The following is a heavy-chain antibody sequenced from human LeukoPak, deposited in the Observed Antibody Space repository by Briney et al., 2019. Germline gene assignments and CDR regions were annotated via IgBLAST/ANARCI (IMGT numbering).Heavy chain of an antibody. Sequence: SETLSLTCTVSGGSISSYYWSWIRQPAGKGLEWIGRIYTSGSTNYNPSLKSRVTMSVDTSKNQFSLKLSSVTAADTAVYYCARGTRQYCSGGSCYVSGWFDPWGQGTLVTVSS. J-gene: IGHJ5*02. V-gene: IGHV4-4*07. CDR3: ARGTRQYCSGGSCYVSGWFDP. CDR2: IYTSGST. D-gene: IGHD2-15*01. CDR1: GGSISSYY.